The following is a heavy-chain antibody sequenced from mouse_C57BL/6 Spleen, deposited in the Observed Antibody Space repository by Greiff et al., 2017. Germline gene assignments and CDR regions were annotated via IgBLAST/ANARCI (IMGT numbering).Heavy chain of an antibody. CDR3: AREGYYGSSPDY. D-gene: IGHD1-1*01. J-gene: IGHJ2*01. CDR1: GYTFTSYW. V-gene: IGHV1-64*01. Sequence: QVQLQQPGAELVKPGASVKLSCKASGYTFTSYWMHWVKQRPGQGLEWIGMIHPNSGSTNYNEKFKSKATLTVDKSSSTAYMQLSSLTSEDSAVYYCAREGYYGSSPDYWGKGTTLTVSS. CDR2: IHPNSGST.